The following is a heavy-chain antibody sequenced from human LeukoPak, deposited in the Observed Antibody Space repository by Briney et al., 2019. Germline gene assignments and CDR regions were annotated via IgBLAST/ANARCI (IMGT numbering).Heavy chain of an antibody. CDR2: IYSSGST. Sequence: SETLSLTCTVDGGSISIMSYYWGWIRQPPGRGLEWIWSIYSSGSTYYNPCLKSRVTISVDTYKNPFSLKLSSVTAADTAVYYCARHRPEYYDILTGRFDPWGQGTLVTVSS. J-gene: IGHJ5*02. D-gene: IGHD3-9*01. V-gene: IGHV4-39*01. CDR1: GGSISIMSYY. CDR3: ARHRPEYYDILTGRFDP.